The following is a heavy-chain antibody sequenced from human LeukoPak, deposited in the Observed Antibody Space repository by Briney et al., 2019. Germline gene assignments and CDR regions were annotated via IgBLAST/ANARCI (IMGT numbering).Heavy chain of an antibody. Sequence: KPSETLSLTCAVYGGSFSGYYWSWIRQPPGKGLEWIGEINHSGSTNYNPSLKSRVTISVDTPKNQFSLKLSSVTAADTAVYYCARGWSVFDYWGQGTLVTVSS. D-gene: IGHD2-8*02. CDR3: ARGWSVFDY. V-gene: IGHV4-34*01. CDR2: INHSGST. CDR1: GGSFSGYY. J-gene: IGHJ4*02.